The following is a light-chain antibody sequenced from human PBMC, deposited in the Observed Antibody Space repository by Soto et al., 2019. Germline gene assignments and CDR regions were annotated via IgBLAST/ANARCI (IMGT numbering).Light chain of an antibody. J-gene: IGKJ4*01. Sequence: EMVMTQSPSTLSVSPGERATLTCWASQSISSNLAWYQQKPGQAPRLLIYGASIRATGIPVRFSGSGSGTEFTLTISSLQSEYFAVYYCQHYNNWLPFGGGTKVEIK. CDR1: QSISSN. CDR2: GAS. V-gene: IGKV3-15*01. CDR3: QHYNNWLP.